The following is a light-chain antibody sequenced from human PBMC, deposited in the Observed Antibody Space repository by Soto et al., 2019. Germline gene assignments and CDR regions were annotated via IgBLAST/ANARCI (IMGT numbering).Light chain of an antibody. CDR2: GAS. J-gene: IGKJ1*01. Sequence: EVVVTQSPATLSVSPGERVTLSCRASQSVSNNYLAWYQQKPGQAPRLLIYGASNRATGIPDRFSGSGSGTDFTLTISRLEPEDFAVYYCQQYGSSGTFGQGTKVAIK. CDR3: QQYGSSGT. V-gene: IGKV3-20*01. CDR1: QSVSNNY.